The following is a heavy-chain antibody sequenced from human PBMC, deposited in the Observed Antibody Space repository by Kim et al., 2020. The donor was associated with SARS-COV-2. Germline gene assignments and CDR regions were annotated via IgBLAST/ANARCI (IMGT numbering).Heavy chain of an antibody. CDR1: GGSISSGGYY. J-gene: IGHJ3*02. V-gene: IGHV4-31*03. Sequence: SETLSLTCTVSGGSISSGGYYWSWIRQHPGKGLEWIGYIYYSGSTYYNPSLKSRVTISVDTSKNQFSLKLSSVTAADTAVYYCAAPYIWSGYHDAFDIWGQGTMVTVSS. CDR3: AAPYIWSGYHDAFDI. D-gene: IGHD3-3*01. CDR2: IYYSGST.